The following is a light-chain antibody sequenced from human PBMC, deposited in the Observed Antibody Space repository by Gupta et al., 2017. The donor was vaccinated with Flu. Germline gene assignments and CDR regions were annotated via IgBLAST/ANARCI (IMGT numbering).Light chain of an antibody. CDR3: QAWDSNTYI. CDR2: QDT. Sequence: SYELTQPPSLSVSPGQTASLTCSGDKLGNEYVSWYRQRPGQSPVLLIYQDTKRPSGIPVRFSGSSSGNTATLTISGTQAPDEADYYCQAWDSNTYIFGAGTRVTVL. CDR1: KLGNEY. V-gene: IGLV3-1*01. J-gene: IGLJ1*01.